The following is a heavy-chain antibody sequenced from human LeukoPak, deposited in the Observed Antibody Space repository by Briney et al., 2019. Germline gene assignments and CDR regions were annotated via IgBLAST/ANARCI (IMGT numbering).Heavy chain of an antibody. CDR3: ARENSNSWYLDY. V-gene: IGHV4-59*01. CDR2: IYNSGST. CDR1: GGSISTYY. J-gene: IGHJ4*02. D-gene: IGHD6-13*01. Sequence: PSETLSLTCTVSGGSISTYYWSWIRQPPGKGLEWIGYIYNSGSTNYNPSLKSRVTISVDTSKNQFSLKLSSVTAADTAVYYCARENSNSWYLDYWGQGDLVTVSS.